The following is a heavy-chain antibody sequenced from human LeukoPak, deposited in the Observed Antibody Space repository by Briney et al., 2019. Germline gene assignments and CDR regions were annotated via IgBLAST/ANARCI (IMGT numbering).Heavy chain of an antibody. CDR2: ISGSGGST. J-gene: IGHJ4*02. CDR1: GFTFSSYA. CDR3: AKAEDIVVIPAAVPFDC. D-gene: IGHD2-2*01. V-gene: IGHV3-23*01. Sequence: GASLRLSCAASGFTFSSYAMSWDRQAPGKGLEWVSGISGSGGSTYYADSVKGRFTFSRDTSKNTLYLQMTNLRAEDTAVYYCAKAEDIVVIPAAVPFDCWGQGTLVTVSS.